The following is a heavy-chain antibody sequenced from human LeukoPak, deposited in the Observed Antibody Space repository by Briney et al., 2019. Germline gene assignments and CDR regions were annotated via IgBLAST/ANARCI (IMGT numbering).Heavy chain of an antibody. CDR2: IGGSGHST. V-gene: IGHV3-23*01. D-gene: IGHD5-12*01. Sequence: GGSLRLSCAASGFTFSSYAMSWVRQTPGKGLEWVSAIGGSGHSTYYADSVKGRFTISRDNSKNTLYLQMNSLRAEDTAVYYCARHSGYDLGNFDYWGQGTLVTVSS. CDR1: GFTFSSYA. CDR3: ARHSGYDLGNFDY. J-gene: IGHJ4*02.